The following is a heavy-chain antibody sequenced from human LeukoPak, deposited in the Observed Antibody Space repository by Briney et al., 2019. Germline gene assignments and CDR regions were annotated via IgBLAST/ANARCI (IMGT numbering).Heavy chain of an antibody. CDR3: VTVKWFDP. Sequence: PGGSLRLSCAXSXXXFSSYGMHWVRQAPGKGLEWVAFIQYDGSNKKYADSVKGRFTISRDNSKNTLFLQMNSPRLDDTAVYPCVTVKWFDPWGQGTLVTVSS. D-gene: IGHD4-17*01. J-gene: IGHJ5*02. CDR1: XXXFSSYG. V-gene: IGHV3-30*02. CDR2: IQYDGSNK.